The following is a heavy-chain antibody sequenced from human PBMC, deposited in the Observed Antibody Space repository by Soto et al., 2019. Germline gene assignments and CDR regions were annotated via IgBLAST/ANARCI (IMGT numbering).Heavy chain of an antibody. D-gene: IGHD1-7*01. Sequence: ASVKVSCKASGYTFTGYYMHWVRQAPGQGLEWMGWINPNSGGTNYAQKFQGWVTMPRDTSIRTAYMELSRLRSDETAVYYCARERRGLGQITGTTAAPRYYYYMDVWGKGTTGTVSS. CDR3: ARERRGLGQITGTTAAPRYYYYMDV. CDR2: INPNSGGT. J-gene: IGHJ6*03. CDR1: GYTFTGYY. V-gene: IGHV1-2*04.